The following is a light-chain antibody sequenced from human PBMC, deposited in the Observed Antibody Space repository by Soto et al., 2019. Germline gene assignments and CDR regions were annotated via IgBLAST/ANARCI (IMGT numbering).Light chain of an antibody. CDR3: QVWDSSSDHVV. V-gene: IGLV3-21*04. CDR1: NIGSES. CDR2: YDS. Sequence: SYELTQPPSVSVAPGKTARITCEGNNIGSESVHWYQQKPGQAPVLVIYYDSDRPSGIPERFSGSNSGNTATLTISRVEAGDEADYYCQVWDSSSDHVVFGGGTQLTVL. J-gene: IGLJ3*02.